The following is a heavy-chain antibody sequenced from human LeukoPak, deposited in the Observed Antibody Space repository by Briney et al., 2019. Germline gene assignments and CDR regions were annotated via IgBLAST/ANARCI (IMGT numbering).Heavy chain of an antibody. J-gene: IGHJ4*02. D-gene: IGHD5-24*01. CDR1: GGSISSGSYY. Sequence: SETLSLTCTVSGGSISSGSYYWSWIWQPAGKGLEWIGRIYTSGSTNYNPSLKSRVTISVDTSKNQFSLKLSSVTAADTAVYYCAREGDVDMAEGDYFDYWGQGTLVTVSS. CDR3: AREGDVDMAEGDYFDY. V-gene: IGHV4-61*02. CDR2: IYTSGST.